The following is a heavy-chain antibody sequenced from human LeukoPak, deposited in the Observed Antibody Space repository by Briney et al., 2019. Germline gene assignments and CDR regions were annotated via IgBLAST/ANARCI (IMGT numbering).Heavy chain of an antibody. CDR3: ARAGEYDFWGPDY. D-gene: IGHD3-3*01. CDR1: GFTFGSHG. V-gene: IGHV3-23*01. Sequence: GGSLRLSCAASGFTFGSHGMSWVRQTPGKGLEWVSSISGSGGSTFYADSVKGRFTISRDNFKNTLHLQMNSLRAEDTAVYYCARAGEYDFWGPDYWGQGTLVTVSS. J-gene: IGHJ4*02. CDR2: ISGSGGST.